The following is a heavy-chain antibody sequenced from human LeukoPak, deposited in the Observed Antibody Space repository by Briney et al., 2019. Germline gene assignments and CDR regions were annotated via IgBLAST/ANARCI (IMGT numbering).Heavy chain of an antibody. CDR1: GYTFTGYY. Sequence: ASVKVSCKASGYTFTGYYMHWVRQAPGQGLEWMGWINPNSGGTNYAQKFQGRVTMTRDTSISTAYMELSRLRSDDTAVYYCARHMGLGYSYGYPYFDYWGQGTLVTVSS. CDR2: INPNSGGT. D-gene: IGHD5-18*01. J-gene: IGHJ4*02. V-gene: IGHV1-2*02. CDR3: ARHMGLGYSYGYPYFDY.